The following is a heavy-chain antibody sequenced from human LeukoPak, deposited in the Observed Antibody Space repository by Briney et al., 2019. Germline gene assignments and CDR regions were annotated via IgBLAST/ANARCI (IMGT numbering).Heavy chain of an antibody. CDR1: GFTFSSYV. CDR3: GLKWELLQYYFDY. D-gene: IGHD1-26*01. J-gene: IGHJ4*02. CDR2: ISGSGGST. Sequence: GGSLRLSCAASGFTFSSYVMSWVRQAPGKGLEWVSAISGSGGSTYYADSVKGRFTVSRDNSKNTLYLQMNSLRAEDTAVYYCGLKWELLQYYFDYWGQGTLVTVSS. V-gene: IGHV3-23*01.